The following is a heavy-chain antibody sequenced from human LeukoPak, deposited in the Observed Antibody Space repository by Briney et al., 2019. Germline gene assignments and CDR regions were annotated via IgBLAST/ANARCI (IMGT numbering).Heavy chain of an antibody. CDR2: INHSGSS. CDR3: ARVGYSGWDFDY. J-gene: IGHJ4*02. Sequence: SETLSLTCAVYGGSFSDHYLTWVRQPPGKGLEWIGEINHSGSSNFNPSLNSRVTMSVATSENQFSLKLSSVTAADTAVYYCARVGYSGWDFDYWGQGTLVTVSS. V-gene: IGHV4-34*01. CDR1: GGSFSDHY. D-gene: IGHD5-12*01.